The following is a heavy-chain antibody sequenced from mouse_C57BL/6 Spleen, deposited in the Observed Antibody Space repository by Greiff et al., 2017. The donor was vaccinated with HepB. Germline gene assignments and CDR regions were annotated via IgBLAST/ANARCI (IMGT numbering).Heavy chain of an antibody. V-gene: IGHV5-4*01. CDR3: AREGYGSSQFAY. CDR2: ISDGGSYT. D-gene: IGHD1-1*01. J-gene: IGHJ3*01. CDR1: GFTFSSYA. Sequence: EVKLVESGGGLVKPGGSLKLSCAASGFTFSSYAMSWVRQTPEKRLEWVATISDGGSYTYYPDNVKGRFTISRDNAKNNLYLQMSHLKSEDTAMYYCAREGYGSSQFAYWGQGTLVTVSA.